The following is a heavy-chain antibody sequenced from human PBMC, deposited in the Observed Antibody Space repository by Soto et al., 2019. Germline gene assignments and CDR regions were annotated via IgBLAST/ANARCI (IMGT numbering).Heavy chain of an antibody. CDR1: GYTFTSYG. J-gene: IGHJ5*02. CDR2: ISAYNGNT. Sequence: GASVKVSCKASGYTFTSYGISWVRQAPGQGLEWMGWISAYNGNTNYAQKLQGRVTMTTDTSTSTAYMELRSLRSDDTAVYYCARGSVDPTYKKTNWFDPWGQGTLVTVSS. CDR3: ARGSVDPTYKKTNWFDP. V-gene: IGHV1-18*01. D-gene: IGHD5-12*01.